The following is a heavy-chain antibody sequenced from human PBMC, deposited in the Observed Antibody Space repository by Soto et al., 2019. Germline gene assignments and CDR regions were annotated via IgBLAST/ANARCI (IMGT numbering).Heavy chain of an antibody. J-gene: IGHJ4*02. CDR2: ISGGGGST. Sequence: GGSLRLSCAASGFTFSSYAMSWVRQAPGKGLEWVSAISGGGGSTYYADSVKGRFTISRDNSENTLYLQMNSLRAEDTAVYYCAKTSLIIVVVPAAMQFDYWGQGTLVTVSS. D-gene: IGHD2-2*01. CDR1: GFTFSSYA. CDR3: AKTSLIIVVVPAAMQFDY. V-gene: IGHV3-23*01.